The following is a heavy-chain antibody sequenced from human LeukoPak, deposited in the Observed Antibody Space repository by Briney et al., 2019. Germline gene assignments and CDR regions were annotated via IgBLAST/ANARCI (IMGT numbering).Heavy chain of an antibody. V-gene: IGHV1-58*02. Sequence: SVKVSCKASGFTFTSSAMQWVRQARGQRLEWIGWIVVGSGNTNYAQKFQERVTITRDTSTSTAYMELSSLRSEDTAVYYCAVVETYYYDSSGYLYWGQGTLVTVSS. CDR1: GFTFTSSA. J-gene: IGHJ4*02. CDR2: IVVGSGNT. CDR3: AVVETYYYDSSGYLY. D-gene: IGHD3-22*01.